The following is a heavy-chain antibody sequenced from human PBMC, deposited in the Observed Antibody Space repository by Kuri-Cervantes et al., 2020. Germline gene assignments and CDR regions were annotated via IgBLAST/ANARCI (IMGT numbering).Heavy chain of an antibody. V-gene: IGHV1-69*13. J-gene: IGHJ4*02. CDR3: ARDRGYCSGGSCYFDY. CDR1: GGTFSSYA. Sequence: SVKVSCKASGGTFSSYAISWVRQAPGQGLEWMGGIIPIFGTANYAQKFQGRVTITADESTSTAYMELRSLRSDDTAVYYCARDRGYCSGGSCYFDYWGQGTLVTVSS. CDR2: IIPIFGTA. D-gene: IGHD2-15*01.